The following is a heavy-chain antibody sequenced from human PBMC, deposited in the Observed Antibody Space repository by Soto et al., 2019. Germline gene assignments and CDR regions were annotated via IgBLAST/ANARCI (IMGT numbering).Heavy chain of an antibody. CDR3: ASRDPGTSVDY. Sequence: SETLSLTCAVSGGYISGGYYSWSWIRQPPGKGLEWIGFIYNSGSTYYNSSLKSRVTISVDRSKNQFSLKVTSLTAADTAVYYCASRDPGTSVDYWGQGTLVTVSS. D-gene: IGHD1-7*01. CDR1: GGYISGGYYS. V-gene: IGHV4-30-2*01. CDR2: IYNSGST. J-gene: IGHJ4*02.